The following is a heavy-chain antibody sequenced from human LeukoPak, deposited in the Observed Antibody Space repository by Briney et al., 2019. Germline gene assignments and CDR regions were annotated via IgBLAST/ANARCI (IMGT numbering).Heavy chain of an antibody. Sequence: GGSLRLSCAASGFTFSSYAMSWVRQVPGKGLEWVSAISTGGSGTYYADSVKGRFTISRDNSKNTLYLQMNSLRAEDTAVYSCARPVTGFSDFGYWGQGTLVTVSS. D-gene: IGHD2-21*02. CDR1: GFTFSSYA. J-gene: IGHJ4*02. CDR3: ARPVTGFSDFGY. V-gene: IGHV3-23*01. CDR2: ISTGGSGT.